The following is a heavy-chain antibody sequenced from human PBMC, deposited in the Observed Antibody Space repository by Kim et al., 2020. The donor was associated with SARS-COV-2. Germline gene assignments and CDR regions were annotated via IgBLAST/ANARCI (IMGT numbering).Heavy chain of an antibody. Sequence: GGSLRLSCAASGFTVSSNYMSWVRQAPGKGLEWVSVIYSGGSTYYADSVKGRFTISRDNSKNTLYLQMNSLRAEDTAVYYCARSLSRYFDEHDAFDIWGQGTMVTVSS. CDR2: IYSGGST. CDR3: ARSLSRYFDEHDAFDI. D-gene: IGHD3-9*01. V-gene: IGHV3-66*01. J-gene: IGHJ3*02. CDR1: GFTVSSNY.